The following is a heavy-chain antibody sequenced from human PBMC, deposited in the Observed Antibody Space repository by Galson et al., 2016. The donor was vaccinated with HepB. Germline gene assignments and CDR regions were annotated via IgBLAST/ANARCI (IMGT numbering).Heavy chain of an antibody. CDR1: GFIFKNYW. Sequence: SLRLSCAASGFIFKNYWMSWVRQAPGKGLEWVANIKEDGSEKNYVDSVKGRFTISRDNAKNSLYLQMDSLGTEDTAIYYCARDYYQLLPSARTFGVDVWGQGATVTVSS. D-gene: IGHD2-2*01. J-gene: IGHJ6*02. CDR2: IKEDGSEK. V-gene: IGHV3-7*01. CDR3: ARDYYQLLPSARTFGVDV.